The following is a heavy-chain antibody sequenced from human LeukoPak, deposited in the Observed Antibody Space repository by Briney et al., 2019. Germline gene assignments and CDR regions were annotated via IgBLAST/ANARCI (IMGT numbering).Heavy chain of an antibody. CDR2: IYYSGST. V-gene: IGHV4-39*01. D-gene: IGHD3-10*01. Sequence: SETLSLTCTVPGGSISSSSYYWGWIRQPPGKGLEWIGSIYYSGSTYYNPSLKSRVTISVDTSKNQFSLKLSSVTAADTAVYYCARHKITMVRGVPDYWGQGTLVTVSS. CDR1: GGSISSSSYY. J-gene: IGHJ4*02. CDR3: ARHKITMVRGVPDY.